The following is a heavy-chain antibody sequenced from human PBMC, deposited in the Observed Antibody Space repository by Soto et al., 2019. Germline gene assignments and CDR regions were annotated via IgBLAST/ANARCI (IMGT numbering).Heavy chain of an antibody. CDR1: GYTFISYY. V-gene: IGHV1-46*03. CDR3: ARHLAAGDS. D-gene: IGHD6-25*01. J-gene: IGHJ4*02. CDR2: VNPTGGST. Sequence: QVQLVQSGAEVKKPGASVRVSCKASGYTFISYYIHWVRQAPGQGLEWMAIVNPTGGSTNYAQKFQGRVTVTFDTSTSTVFMELNSLRYEDTAVYYCARHLAAGDSWGQGTLVTVSS.